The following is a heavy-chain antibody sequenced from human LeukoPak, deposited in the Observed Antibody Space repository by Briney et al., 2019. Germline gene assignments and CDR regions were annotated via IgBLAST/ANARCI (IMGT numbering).Heavy chain of an antibody. V-gene: IGHV4-34*01. D-gene: IGHD3-10*01. CDR2: INHSGST. Sequence: SETLSLTRAVYGGSFSGYYWSWIRQPPGKGLEWIGEINHSGSTNYNPSLKSRVTISVDTSKNQFSLKLSSVTAADTAVYYCARGRGSGFDYWGQGTLVTVSS. CDR1: GGSFSGYY. CDR3: ARGRGSGFDY. J-gene: IGHJ4*02.